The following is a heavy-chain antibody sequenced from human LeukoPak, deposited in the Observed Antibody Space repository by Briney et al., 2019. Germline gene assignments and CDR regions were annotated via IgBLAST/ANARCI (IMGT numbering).Heavy chain of an antibody. Sequence: ASVKVSCKTSGYSFIDYYIHWVRQAPGQGLEWMGWINPNSGGTNYAQKFQGRVTMTRDTSISTAYMELSRLRSDDTAVYYCVGDVVGAFDIWGQGTMVTVSS. CDR3: VGDVVGAFDI. CDR2: INPNSGGT. D-gene: IGHD2-15*01. J-gene: IGHJ3*02. V-gene: IGHV1-2*02. CDR1: GYSFIDYY.